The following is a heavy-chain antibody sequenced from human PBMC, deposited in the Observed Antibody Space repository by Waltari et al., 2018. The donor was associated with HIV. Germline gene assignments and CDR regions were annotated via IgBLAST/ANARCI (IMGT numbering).Heavy chain of an antibody. CDR2: MSPSSGKT. D-gene: IGHD3-3*01. CDR1: GYDFSTFD. V-gene: IGHV1-8*01. CDR3: ARSRPGAVFGDN. J-gene: IGHJ4*02. Sequence: QVQLVQSGAEVKQPGASVTVSCKTSGYDFSTFDINWVRQAPGQGFEWMGWMSPSSGKTGYAQKFHGRVSMTRDTSIDTAYMQLSRLTSRDTAVYYCARSRPGAVFGDNRGQGTLVVVSS.